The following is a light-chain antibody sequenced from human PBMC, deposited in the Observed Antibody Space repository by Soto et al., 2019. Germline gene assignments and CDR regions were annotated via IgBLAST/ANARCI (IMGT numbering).Light chain of an antibody. CDR3: QQYCTSPET. CDR2: GAS. V-gene: IGKV3-20*01. CDR1: KSVKSGY. Sequence: VLTQSPGTLSLSPGERATLSCRASKSVKSGYLAWYQQKPGQAPRLLIYGASSTATGIPERISGSGSGTDFTLTISRLEPEDFAVYHCQQYCTSPETFCQGTRLEIK. J-gene: IGKJ5*01.